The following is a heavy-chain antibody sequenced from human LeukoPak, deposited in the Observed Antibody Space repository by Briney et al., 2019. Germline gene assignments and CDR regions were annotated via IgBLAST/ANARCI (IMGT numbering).Heavy chain of an antibody. CDR2: ISGSGYRI. CDR3: VREGSSYAPSQPFFFDY. V-gene: IGHV3-48*03. CDR1: GFTFSSDD. J-gene: IGHJ4*02. D-gene: IGHD3-10*01. Sequence: PGGSLRLSCAASGFTFSSDDMNWVRQAPGKGLEWVSYISGSGYRIYYAGSVKGRFTISRDDAKKSLYLQMNSLRAEDTAVYYCVREGSSYAPSQPFFFDYWGQGTLVTVSS.